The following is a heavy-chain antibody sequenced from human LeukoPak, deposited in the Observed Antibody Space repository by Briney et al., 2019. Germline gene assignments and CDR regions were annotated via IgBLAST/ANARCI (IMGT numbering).Heavy chain of an antibody. CDR1: GGSISSYY. D-gene: IGHD6-19*01. CDR2: IYYSGST. V-gene: IGHV4-59*01. CDR3: ARALYSSGWYINV. Sequence: PSETLSLTCTVSGGSISSYYWSWIRQPPGKGLEWIGYIYYSGSTNYNPSLKSRVTISVDTSKNQFSLKLSSVTAANTAVYYCARALYSSGWYINVWGQGTLVTVSS. J-gene: IGHJ4*02.